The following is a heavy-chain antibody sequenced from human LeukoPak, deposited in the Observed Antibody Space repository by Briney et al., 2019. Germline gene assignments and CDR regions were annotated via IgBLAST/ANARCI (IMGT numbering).Heavy chain of an antibody. CDR1: GYTFTSYG. CDR3: ARVEPFGIPAATNYYYYGMDV. V-gene: IGHV1-18*01. J-gene: IGHJ6*02. D-gene: IGHD2-2*01. CDR2: ISAYNGNT. Sequence: GASVKVSCKASGYTFTSYGIIWVRQAPGQGLEWMGWISAYNGNTNYAQKLQGRVTMTTDTSTSTAYMELRSLRSDDTAVYYCARVEPFGIPAATNYYYYGMDVWGQGTTVTVSS.